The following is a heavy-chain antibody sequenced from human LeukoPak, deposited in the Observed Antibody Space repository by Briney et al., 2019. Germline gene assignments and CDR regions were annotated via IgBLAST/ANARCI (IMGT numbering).Heavy chain of an antibody. Sequence: ASVKVSCKASGYTFTGYYMHWVRQAPGQGLEWMGWINPNSGGTNYAQKFQGRVTMTRDTSISTAYMELSSLRSDDTAVYYCTRGPAVAATRGDYWGQGTLVTVSS. V-gene: IGHV1-2*02. CDR3: TRGPAVAATRGDY. CDR2: INPNSGGT. D-gene: IGHD6-19*01. CDR1: GYTFTGYY. J-gene: IGHJ4*02.